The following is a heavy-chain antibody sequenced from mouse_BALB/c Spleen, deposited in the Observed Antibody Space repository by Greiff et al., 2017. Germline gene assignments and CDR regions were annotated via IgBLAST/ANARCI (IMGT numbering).Heavy chain of an antibody. D-gene: IGHD2-4*01. CDR2: IDPENGNT. Sequence: VQLKESGAELVRPGALVKLSCKASGFNIKDYYMHWVKQRPEQGLEWIGWIDPENGNTIYDPKFQGKASITADTSSNTAYLQLSSLTSEDTAVYYCARGCGGLRRSYWYFDVWGAGTTVTVSS. J-gene: IGHJ1*01. CDR1: GFNIKDYY. V-gene: IGHV14-1*02. CDR3: ARGCGGLRRSYWYFDV.